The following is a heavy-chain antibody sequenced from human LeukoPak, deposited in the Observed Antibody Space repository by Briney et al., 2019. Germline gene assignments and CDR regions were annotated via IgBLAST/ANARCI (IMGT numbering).Heavy chain of an antibody. V-gene: IGHV4-59*01. D-gene: IGHD5-24*01. CDR3: ARAPRNYMDV. Sequence: PSETLSLTCTVYGGSISSYYWSWIRQPPGKGLEWIGYIYYSGSTNYNPSLKSRVTISVDTSKNQFSLKLSSVTAADTAVYYCARAPRNYMDVWGKGTTVTVSS. J-gene: IGHJ6*04. CDR2: IYYSGST. CDR1: GGSISSYY.